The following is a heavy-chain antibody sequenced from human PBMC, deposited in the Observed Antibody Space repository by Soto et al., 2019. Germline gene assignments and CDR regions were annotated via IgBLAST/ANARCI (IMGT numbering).Heavy chain of an antibody. V-gene: IGHV1-69*01. Sequence: QVQLVQSGAEVKKPGSSVKVSCKASGGTFSSYAISWVRQAPGQGLEWMGGIIPIFGTANYAQKFQGRVTITADESTSTAYKELSSLRSEDTAVYYCARGVTMVRYYGMDVWGQGTTVTVSS. J-gene: IGHJ6*02. D-gene: IGHD3-10*01. CDR1: GGTFSSYA. CDR2: IIPIFGTA. CDR3: ARGVTMVRYYGMDV.